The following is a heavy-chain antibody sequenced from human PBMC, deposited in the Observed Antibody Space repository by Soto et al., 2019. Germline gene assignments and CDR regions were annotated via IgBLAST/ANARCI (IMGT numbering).Heavy chain of an antibody. Sequence: QVQLVESGGGVVQPGRSLRLSCAASGFTFSSYAMHWVRQAPGKGLEWVAGISYDGSNKYYADSVKGRFTISRDNSKNTLYLQMNSLRAEDTAVYYCAREATDDILTGYPPGNDYWGQGTLVTVSS. CDR3: AREATDDILTGYPPGNDY. CDR2: ISYDGSNK. J-gene: IGHJ4*02. V-gene: IGHV3-30-3*01. D-gene: IGHD3-9*01. CDR1: GFTFSSYA.